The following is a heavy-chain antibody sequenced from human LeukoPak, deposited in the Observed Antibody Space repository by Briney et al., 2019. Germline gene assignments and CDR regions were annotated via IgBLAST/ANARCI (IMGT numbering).Heavy chain of an antibody. V-gene: IGHV3-7*05. D-gene: IGHD5-18*01. CDR3: ARGKYNYGF. J-gene: IGHJ4*02. CDR1: GFTFSSYW. CDR2: INQDGSEK. Sequence: GGSLSLSCAASGFTFSSYWMNWVRQAPGKGLEWVAKINQDGSEKYYVDSVEGRFAISRDNAKNSLYLQMNSLRVEDTAVYYCARGKYNYGFWGQGTLVTVSS.